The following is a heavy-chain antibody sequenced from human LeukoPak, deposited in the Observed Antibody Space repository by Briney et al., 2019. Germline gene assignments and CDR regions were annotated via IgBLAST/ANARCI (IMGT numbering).Heavy chain of an antibody. CDR2: INPNSGGT. V-gene: IGHV1-2*02. J-gene: IGHJ4*02. CDR1: GYTFTGYY. CDR3: ARDPNLLWFGELLRAFDY. Sequence: ASVKVSCKASGYTFTGYYMHWVRQAPGQGLEWMGWINPNSGGTNYAQKFQGRVTMTRDTSISTAYMELSRLRSDDTAVYYCARDPNLLWFGELLRAFDYWGQGTLVTVSS. D-gene: IGHD3-10*01.